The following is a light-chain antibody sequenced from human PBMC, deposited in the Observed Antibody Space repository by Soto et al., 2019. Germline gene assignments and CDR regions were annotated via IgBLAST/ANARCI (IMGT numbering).Light chain of an antibody. CDR3: QQYSSYFAWT. J-gene: IGKJ1*01. CDR2: DAS. CDR1: QRINKW. Sequence: DMHMAMYSSSVSASIGDRFTITCVASQRINKWLAWHQQKPGKAPKLLIYDASSLQSGVPPRFSGSGSGTEFTLTIRSLQPDDIATYYCQQYSSYFAWTFAEGTMVDNK. V-gene: IGKV1-5*01.